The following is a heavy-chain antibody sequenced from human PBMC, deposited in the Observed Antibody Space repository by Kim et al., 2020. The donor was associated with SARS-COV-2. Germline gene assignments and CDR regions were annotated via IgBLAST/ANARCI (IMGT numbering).Heavy chain of an antibody. V-gene: IGHV1-24*01. CDR2: FDPEDGET. Sequence: ASVKVSCKVSGYTLTELSMHWVRQAPRKGLEWMGGFDPEDGETIYAQKFQGRVTMTKDTSTDTAYMELSSLRSEDTAVYYCATGQTIVVVPAAIRSYYYYYGMDVWGQGTTVTVSS. D-gene: IGHD2-2*01. CDR3: ATGQTIVVVPAAIRSYYYYYGMDV. J-gene: IGHJ6*02. CDR1: GYTLTELS.